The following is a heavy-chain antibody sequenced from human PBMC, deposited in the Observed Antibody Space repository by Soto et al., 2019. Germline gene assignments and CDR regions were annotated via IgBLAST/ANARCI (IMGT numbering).Heavy chain of an antibody. CDR3: ARGWQSSYYYYGMDV. J-gene: IGHJ6*02. Sequence: SETLSLTCTASGGSISSGDYYWSWIRLPPGQGLEWIGYIYYSGSTNYNPSLKSRVTISVDTTKNQFSLKLSSVTAADTAVYYCARGWQSSYYYYGMDVWGQGTTVTVSS. D-gene: IGHD2-15*01. V-gene: IGHV4-61*08. CDR1: GGSISSGDYY. CDR2: IYYSGST.